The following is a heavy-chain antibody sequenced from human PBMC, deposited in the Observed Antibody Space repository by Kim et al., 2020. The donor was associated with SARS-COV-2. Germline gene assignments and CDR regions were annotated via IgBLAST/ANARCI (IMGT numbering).Heavy chain of an antibody. CDR2: IRNKLNSYTT. V-gene: IGHV3-72*01. CDR3: ARSPCSGVYCYGPDY. Sequence: GGSLRLSCAASGFTFSDHYMDWVRQAPGKGLEWVGRIRNKLNSYTTSYAASVEGRFTISRDDSKNSVYLQMNSLKTEDTAVYYCARSPCSGVYCYGPDY. D-gene: IGHD2-15*01. CDR1: GFTFSDHY. J-gene: IGHJ4*01.